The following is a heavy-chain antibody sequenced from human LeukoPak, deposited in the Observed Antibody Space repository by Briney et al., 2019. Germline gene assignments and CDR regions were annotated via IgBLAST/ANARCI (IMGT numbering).Heavy chain of an antibody. J-gene: IGHJ5*02. V-gene: IGHV4-30-2*01. CDR2: IYHSGST. D-gene: IGHD6-13*01. Sequence: PSQTLSLTCTVSGGSISSGGYYWSWIRQPPGKGLEWIGYIYHSGSTYYNPSLKSRVTMSVDTSKNQFSLRLSSVTTADTAVYYCARRHPSSSWYNNWFDPWGQGSLVTVSS. CDR3: ARRHPSSSWYNNWFDP. CDR1: GGSISSGGYY.